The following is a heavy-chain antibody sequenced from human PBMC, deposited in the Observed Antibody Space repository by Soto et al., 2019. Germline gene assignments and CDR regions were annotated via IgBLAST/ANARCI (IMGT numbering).Heavy chain of an antibody. CDR2: ISWNSGSI. V-gene: IGHV3-9*01. J-gene: IGHJ4*02. Sequence: GGSLRLSCAASGFTFDDYAMHWVRQAPGKGLEWVSGISWNSGSIGYADSVKGRFTISRDNAKNSLYLQMNSPRAEDTALYYCAKAPSSSWTGTYYFDYWGQGTLVTVSS. CDR1: GFTFDDYA. D-gene: IGHD6-13*01. CDR3: AKAPSSSWTGTYYFDY.